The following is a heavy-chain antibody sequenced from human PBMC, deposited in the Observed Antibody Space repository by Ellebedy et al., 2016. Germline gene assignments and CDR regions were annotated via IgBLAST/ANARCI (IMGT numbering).Heavy chain of an antibody. CDR1: GFTFSSYG. J-gene: IGHJ6*02. CDR3: ARDVEDYYYYGMDV. V-gene: IGHV3-30*03. Sequence: GESLKISXAASGFTFSSYGMHWVRQAPGKGLEWVAVISYDGSNKYYADSVKGRFTISRDNSKNTLYLQMNSLRAEDTAVYYCARDVEDYYYYGMDVWGQGTTVTVS. CDR2: ISYDGSNK.